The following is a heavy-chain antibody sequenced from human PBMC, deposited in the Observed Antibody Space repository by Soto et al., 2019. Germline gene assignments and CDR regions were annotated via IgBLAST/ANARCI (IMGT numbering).Heavy chain of an antibody. CDR3: ARGFRGVYFDF. J-gene: IGHJ4*02. D-gene: IGHD3-10*01. V-gene: IGHV4-30-4*01. Sequence: PSETLSLTCTVSGGSISSGDYYWSWIRQPPGKGLEGIGYIYYSATTYYNPSLKSRLTISIDTSKNQFSLKLSSVTAADTAMYFCARGFRGVYFDFWGQGTLVTVSS. CDR2: IYYSATT. CDR1: GGSISSGDYY.